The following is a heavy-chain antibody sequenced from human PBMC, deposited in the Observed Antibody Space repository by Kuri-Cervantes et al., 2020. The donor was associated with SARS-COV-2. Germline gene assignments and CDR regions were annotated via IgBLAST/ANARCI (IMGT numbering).Heavy chain of an antibody. J-gene: IGHJ4*02. CDR1: GFTFSSYA. CDR3: AKDQWELLGGGY. CDR2: ISGRGGST. Sequence: GGSLRLSCAASGFTFSSYAMSWVRQAPGKGLEWVSAISGRGGSTYYADSVKGRFTISRDNSKNTLYLQMNSLRAEDTAVYYCAKDQWELLGGGYWGQGTLVTVSS. D-gene: IGHD1-26*01. V-gene: IGHV3-23*01.